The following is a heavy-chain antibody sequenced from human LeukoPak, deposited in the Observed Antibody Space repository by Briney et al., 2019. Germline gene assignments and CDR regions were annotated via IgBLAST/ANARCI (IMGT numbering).Heavy chain of an antibody. CDR1: GFTFSNYW. CDR2: IKQDGSEK. V-gene: IGHV3-7*01. J-gene: IGHJ4*02. Sequence: PGGSLRLSCAASGFTFSNYWMSWVRQAPGKGLEWVANIKQDGSEKYYVDSVKGRFTISRDNARNSLYLQMNSLRADDTAVYYCARGGGYAWDYWGQGTLVTVSS. D-gene: IGHD5-12*01. CDR3: ARGGGYAWDY.